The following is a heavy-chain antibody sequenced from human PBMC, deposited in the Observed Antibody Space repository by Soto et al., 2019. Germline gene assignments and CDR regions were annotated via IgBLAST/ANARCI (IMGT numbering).Heavy chain of an antibody. CDR1: GGSLTSYY. V-gene: IGHV4-59*08. CDR2: VYHTGIA. CDR3: ARRIVSTETFDY. J-gene: IGHJ4*02. Sequence: QVQLQESGPGLVKPSETLSLTCTVSGGSLTSYYWSWIRQPPGKGLEWIGFVYHTGIARYNPSLKSRVXXXVXXSKNQFSLKLTSVTAADTAIYYCARRIVSTETFDYWGQGTLVTVSS. D-gene: IGHD5-12*01.